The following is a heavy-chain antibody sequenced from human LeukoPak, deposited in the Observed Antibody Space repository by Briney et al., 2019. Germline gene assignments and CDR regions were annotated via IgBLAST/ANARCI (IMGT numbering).Heavy chain of an antibody. Sequence: ASVKVSCKASGGTFSSYAISWVRQAPGQGLEWMGWITPKSGDTDYAQKFQDRVTMTRDTSISTAYMELYSLRSDDTAVYYCARSPIGLGFFDYWGQGTLVTVSS. CDR1: GGTFSSYA. CDR3: ARSPIGLGFFDY. D-gene: IGHD7-27*01. CDR2: ITPKSGDT. V-gene: IGHV1-2*02. J-gene: IGHJ4*02.